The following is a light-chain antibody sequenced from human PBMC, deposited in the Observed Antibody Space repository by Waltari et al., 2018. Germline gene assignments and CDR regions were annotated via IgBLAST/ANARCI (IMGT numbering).Light chain of an antibody. Sequence: QSALTQPASVSGSPGQSITISCTGTFSSVGRYDYVSWYQQHPGKAPKLLIHDVTDRPSGVADRFSGSKSGNTASLTISGLQADDEADYYCTSYTSSTTTPYVFRTGTQVTV. CDR3: TSYTSSTTTPYV. V-gene: IGLV2-14*03. CDR1: FSSVGRYDY. J-gene: IGLJ1*01. CDR2: DVT.